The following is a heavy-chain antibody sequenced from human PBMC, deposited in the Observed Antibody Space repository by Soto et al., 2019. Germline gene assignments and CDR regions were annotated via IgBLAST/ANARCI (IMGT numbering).Heavy chain of an antibody. D-gene: IGHD5-12*01. CDR1: GDTFTGYY. CDR3: ARESGGATATLDYYYFYMDV. J-gene: IGHJ6*03. CDR2: INPNSGVT. V-gene: IGHV1-2*04. Sequence: QVQLVQSGPEVKKPGASVTVSCRASGDTFTGYYMHWVRQAPGQGLEWMGWINPNSGVTKYAQKFQGWVTMTRDTSIRTVYMQLSRLRSDDTAVYYCARESGGATATLDYYYFYMDVWGTGTTVTVSS.